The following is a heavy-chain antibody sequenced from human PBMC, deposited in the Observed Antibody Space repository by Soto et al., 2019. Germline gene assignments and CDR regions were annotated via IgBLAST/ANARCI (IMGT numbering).Heavy chain of an antibody. CDR2: IDPSDSYT. V-gene: IGHV5-10-1*01. CDR1: GYSFTSYW. J-gene: IGHJ3*02. CDR3: ARQVAVTIDAFDI. Sequence: GESLKISCKGSGYSFTSYWISCVSQMPGKGLEWVVRIDPSDSYTNYSPSFQGHVTISADKSISTAYLQWSSLKASDTAMYFCARQVAVTIDAFDIWGQGTMVTVSS. D-gene: IGHD2-21*02.